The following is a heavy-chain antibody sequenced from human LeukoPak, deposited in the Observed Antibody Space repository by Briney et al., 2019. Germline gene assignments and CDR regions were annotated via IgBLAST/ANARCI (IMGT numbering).Heavy chain of an antibody. D-gene: IGHD2-2*01. CDR2: LSGSGGST. CDR1: GFTFSTYA. J-gene: IGHJ4*02. V-gene: IGHV3-23*01. CDR3: AKFEGLCGSANTCYHFDC. Sequence: GGSLRLSCAASGFTFSTYAMSWVRQAPGEGLEWVSGLSGSGGSTWYADSVKGRFTISRDNSKNTVYLHMNSLRAEDTAVYYCAKFEGLCGSANTCYHFDCWGQGTLVTVSS.